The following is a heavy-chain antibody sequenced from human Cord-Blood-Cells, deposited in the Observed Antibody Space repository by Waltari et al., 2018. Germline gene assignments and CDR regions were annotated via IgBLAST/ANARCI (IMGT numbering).Heavy chain of an antibody. CDR3: ARGQSIVVVPAAIFAFDI. V-gene: IGHV4-34*01. D-gene: IGHD2-2*01. Sequence: QVQLQQWGAGLLTPSETLSLTCAVYGGSFSGYYWSWIRQPPGTGLEWIGEINHSRSTNDNPALKSGVTISVDTSKNQFSLKLSSVTAADTAVYYCARGQSIVVVPAAIFAFDIWGQGTMVTVSS. J-gene: IGHJ3*02. CDR1: GGSFSGYY. CDR2: INHSRST.